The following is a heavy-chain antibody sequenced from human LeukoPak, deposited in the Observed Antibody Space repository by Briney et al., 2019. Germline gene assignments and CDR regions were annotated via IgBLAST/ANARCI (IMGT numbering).Heavy chain of an antibody. Sequence: SETLSLTCTVSGGSISSYYWSWIRQPPGKGLEWIGYIYYSGSTNYNPSLKSRVTISVDTSKNQFSLKLSSVTAADTAVYYCARSRGGPKTYYYDSSGYLDWGQGTLVTVSS. V-gene: IGHV4-59*01. J-gene: IGHJ4*02. D-gene: IGHD3-22*01. CDR1: GGSISSYY. CDR2: IYYSGST. CDR3: ARSRGGPKTYYYDSSGYLD.